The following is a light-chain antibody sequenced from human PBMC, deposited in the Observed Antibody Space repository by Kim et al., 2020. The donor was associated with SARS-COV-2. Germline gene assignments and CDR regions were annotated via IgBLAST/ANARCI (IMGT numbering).Light chain of an antibody. Sequence: ASVGDRVTITCRASQSISSWLAWYQQKPGKAPKLLIYKASSLGSGVSSRFSGSGSGTEFTLTISSLQPDDFATYYCQQYNSYSGTFGQGTKVDIK. CDR1: QSISSW. CDR3: QQYNSYSGT. CDR2: KAS. V-gene: IGKV1-5*03. J-gene: IGKJ1*01.